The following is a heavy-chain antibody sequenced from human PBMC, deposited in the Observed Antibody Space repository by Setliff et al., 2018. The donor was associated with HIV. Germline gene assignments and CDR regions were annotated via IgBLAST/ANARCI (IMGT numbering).Heavy chain of an antibody. D-gene: IGHD6-13*01. CDR3: ARVGLQKLALDY. J-gene: IGHJ4*02. CDR2: ISSSSTAI. Sequence: PGGSLRLSCAASGFIFSSYSMNWVRQAPGKGLEWVSYISSSSTAIYYADSLKGRFTISRDNVKNSLYLEMNSLRAEDTAVYYCARVGLQKLALDYWGQGTLVTAPQ. V-gene: IGHV3-48*01. CDR1: GFIFSSYS.